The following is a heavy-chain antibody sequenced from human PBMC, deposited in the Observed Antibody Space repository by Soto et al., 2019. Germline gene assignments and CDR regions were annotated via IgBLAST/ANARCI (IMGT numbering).Heavy chain of an antibody. Sequence: PSETLSLTCAVYGGSFNGYIWTWIRQTPGKGLQWIGQINHSGSSIYNPSLKNRVTISTMSNNKFSLELSSVTAADTAVYYCTRGLFSGSSYSGSWYYFDSWGQGTMVTVS. D-gene: IGHD1-26*01. CDR3: TRGLFSGSSYSGSWYYFDS. CDR1: GGSFNGYI. J-gene: IGHJ4*02. CDR2: INHSGSS. V-gene: IGHV4-34*01.